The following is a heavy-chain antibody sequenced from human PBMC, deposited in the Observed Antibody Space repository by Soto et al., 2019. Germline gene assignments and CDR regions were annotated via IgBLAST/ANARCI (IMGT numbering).Heavy chain of an antibody. CDR3: ARGHTAPRNWYDP. CDR1: GFTLSSYW. V-gene: IGHV3-7*03. D-gene: IGHD2-2*02. J-gene: IGHJ5*02. Sequence: HLGGSLRLSCAASGFTLSSYWMCWVRQAPGKGLEWVANIKQDGSEKFYVDSVKGRFTISKDSAKNSVYLQMNSLRAEDTAVYYCARGHTAPRNWYDPWGQGTLVPVSS. CDR2: IKQDGSEK.